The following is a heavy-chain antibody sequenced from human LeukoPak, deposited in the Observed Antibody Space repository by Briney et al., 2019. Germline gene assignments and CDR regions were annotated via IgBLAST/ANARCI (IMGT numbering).Heavy chain of an antibody. CDR1: GGTFTSYA. D-gene: IGHD2-15*01. Sequence: SVKVSCKASGGTFTSYAISWVRQAPGQGLEWMGGIIPIFGTANYAQKFQGRVTITADESTSTAYMELSSLRSEDTAVYYCARASYCSGGSCYSGREDWFDPWGQGTLVTVSS. CDR3: ARASYCSGGSCYSGREDWFDP. V-gene: IGHV1-69*13. CDR2: IIPIFGTA. J-gene: IGHJ5*02.